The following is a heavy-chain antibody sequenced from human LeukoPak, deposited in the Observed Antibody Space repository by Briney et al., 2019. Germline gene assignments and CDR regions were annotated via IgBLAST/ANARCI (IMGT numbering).Heavy chain of an antibody. J-gene: IGHJ6*02. CDR2: ISYDGSNK. D-gene: IGHD3-10*01. Sequence: GGSLRLSCAASGFTFSSYAMYWVRQAPGKGLEWVAVISYDGSNKYYADSVKGRFTISRGNSKNTLYLQMNSLRAEDTAVYYCARESGYYYGMDVWGQGTTVIVSS. V-gene: IGHV3-30-3*01. CDR3: ARESGYYYGMDV. CDR1: GFTFSSYA.